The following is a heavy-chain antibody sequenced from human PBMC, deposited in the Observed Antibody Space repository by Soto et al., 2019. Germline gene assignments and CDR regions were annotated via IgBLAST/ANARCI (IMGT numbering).Heavy chain of an antibody. V-gene: IGHV1-69*06. CDR2: FIPMFDTA. D-gene: IGHD2-21*02. CDR1: GGTFSTFG. CDR3: ARGNGGNFEGWFDY. J-gene: IGHJ4*02. Sequence: RASVKVSCKASGGTFSTFGVSWVRQAPGQGLEWMGGFIPMFDTAHYPPKFQGRLTITADKSTGTVYMALASLTSQDTAVYYCARGNGGNFEGWFDYWGQGTTGTVSS.